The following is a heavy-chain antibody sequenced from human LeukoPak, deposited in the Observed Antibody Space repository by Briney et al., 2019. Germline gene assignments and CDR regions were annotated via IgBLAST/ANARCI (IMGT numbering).Heavy chain of an antibody. CDR1: GFTFSSYS. V-gene: IGHV3-7*01. Sequence: GGSLRLSCAASGFTFSSYSMNWVRQAPGKGLEWVANIKQDGSEKYYVDSVKGRFTISRDNAKNSLYLQMNSLRAEDTAVYYCARGGQWLVQLIDYWGQGTLVTVSS. CDR2: IKQDGSEK. D-gene: IGHD6-19*01. J-gene: IGHJ4*02. CDR3: ARGGQWLVQLIDY.